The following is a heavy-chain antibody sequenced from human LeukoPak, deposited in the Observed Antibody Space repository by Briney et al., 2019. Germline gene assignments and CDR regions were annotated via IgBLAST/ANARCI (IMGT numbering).Heavy chain of an antibody. Sequence: SQTLSLTCGVSGGSISSYYWSWIRQPPGKGLEWIGYIYYSGSTNYNPSLKSRVTISVDTSKNQFSLKLSSVTAADTAVYYCARLGRSSGYGYYYYYGMDVWGQGTTVTVSS. V-gene: IGHV4-59*08. CDR2: IYYSGST. J-gene: IGHJ6*02. D-gene: IGHD3-22*01. CDR1: GGSISSYY. CDR3: ARLGRSSGYGYYYYYGMDV.